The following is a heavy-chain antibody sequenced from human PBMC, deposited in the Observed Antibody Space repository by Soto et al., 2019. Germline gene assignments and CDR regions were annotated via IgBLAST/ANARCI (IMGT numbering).Heavy chain of an antibody. J-gene: IGHJ5*02. CDR3: AIDVTSNHNCFDL. V-gene: IGHV3-30-3*01. CDR1: GFTFSSHA. Sequence: GGSLRLSCAASGFTFSSHAMHWVRQAPGKGLEWVAVISYDGSNKYYADSVKGRFTISRDNSKNTLYLQMNSLRAEDTAVYYCAIDVTSNHNCFDLWGHGXLVTV. CDR2: ISYDGSNK. D-gene: IGHD2-2*01.